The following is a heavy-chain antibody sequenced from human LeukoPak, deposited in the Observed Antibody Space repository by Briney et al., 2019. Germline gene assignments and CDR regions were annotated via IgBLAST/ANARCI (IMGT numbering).Heavy chain of an antibody. Sequence: GGSLRHSCAASGFTPTSHEMYWVRHSPGKRLEWVSAIGIAGDTYYPDSATGRFTISRENAKKSLYLQMNSLRAGDTAVYYCARAGSGWYYFDIWGQGALVTVSS. CDR1: GFTPTSHE. D-gene: IGHD6-19*01. CDR2: IGIAGDT. CDR3: ARAGSGWYYFDI. J-gene: IGHJ4*02. V-gene: IGHV3-13*04.